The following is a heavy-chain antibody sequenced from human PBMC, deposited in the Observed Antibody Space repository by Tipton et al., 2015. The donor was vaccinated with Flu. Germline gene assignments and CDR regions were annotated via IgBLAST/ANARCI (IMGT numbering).Heavy chain of an antibody. Sequence: SLRLSCAASGFTFITYAMSWVRQAPGKGLEWVSAISGGGATTYFADSVKGRFAISRDNSKNTLYLQMNSLRAEDTAVYYCAKVIPELVAGLQYWGQGVLVTVSS. V-gene: IGHV3-23*01. D-gene: IGHD6-19*01. J-gene: IGHJ4*02. CDR2: ISGGGATT. CDR1: GFTFITYA. CDR3: AKVIPELVAGLQY.